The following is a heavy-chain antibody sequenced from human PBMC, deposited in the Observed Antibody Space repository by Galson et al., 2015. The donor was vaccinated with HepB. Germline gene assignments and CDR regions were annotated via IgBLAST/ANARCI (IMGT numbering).Heavy chain of an antibody. Sequence: SVKVSCKASGYAFTNYAISWVRQAPGQGLEWMGWISTYNGNTNYAQNLQGRVTMTTDTSTSTAYMELRSLRSDDTAVYYCARYSISWSVIFDYWGQGTLVTVSS. CDR2: ISTYNGNT. V-gene: IGHV1-18*01. D-gene: IGHD6-13*01. J-gene: IGHJ4*02. CDR1: GYAFTNYA. CDR3: ARYSISWSVIFDY.